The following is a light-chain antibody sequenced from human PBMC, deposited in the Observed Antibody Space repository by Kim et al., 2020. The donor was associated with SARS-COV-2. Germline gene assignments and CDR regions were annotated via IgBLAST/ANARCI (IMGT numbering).Light chain of an antibody. CDR2: RDS. Sequence: SVALGQTGRITCGGNNIGSKNVHWYQQKPGQAPVLVIYRDSNRPSGIPERFSGSNSGNTATLTISRAQAGDEADYYCQVWDSSTRVFGGGTQLTVL. V-gene: IGLV3-9*01. CDR3: QVWDSSTRV. CDR1: NIGSKN. J-gene: IGLJ2*01.